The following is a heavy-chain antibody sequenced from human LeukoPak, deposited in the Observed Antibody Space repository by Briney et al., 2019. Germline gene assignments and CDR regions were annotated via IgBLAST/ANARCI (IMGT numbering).Heavy chain of an antibody. CDR1: GGSISSGGYY. J-gene: IGHJ2*01. CDR3: ARDGDYGDYGTRYFDL. D-gene: IGHD4-17*01. CDR2: IYYSGST. V-gene: IGHV4-31*03. Sequence: SETLSLTCTVSGGSISSGGYYWSWIRQHPGKGLEWIGYIYYSGSTYYNPSLKSRVTISVDTSKNQFSLKLSSVTAADTAVYYCARDGDYGDYGTRYFDLWGRGTLVTVSS.